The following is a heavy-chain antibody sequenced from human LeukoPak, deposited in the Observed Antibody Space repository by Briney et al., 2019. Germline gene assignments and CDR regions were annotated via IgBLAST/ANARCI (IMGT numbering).Heavy chain of an antibody. Sequence: PSETLSLTCTVSGGSISSYYWSWIRQPPGKGVEWIGYIYYSGSTNYNPSLKSRVTISVDTSKNQFSLKLSSVTAADTAVYYCAGDVARSYYDPYYFDYWGQGTLVTVSS. J-gene: IGHJ4*02. CDR3: AGDVARSYYDPYYFDY. D-gene: IGHD1-26*01. CDR1: GGSISSYY. CDR2: IYYSGST. V-gene: IGHV4-59*12.